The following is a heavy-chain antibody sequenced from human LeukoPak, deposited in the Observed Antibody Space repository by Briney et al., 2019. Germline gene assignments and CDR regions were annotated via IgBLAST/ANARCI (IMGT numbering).Heavy chain of an antibody. CDR1: GFTFSSYE. V-gene: IGHV3-48*03. CDR2: ISSSGSTI. J-gene: IGHJ4*02. D-gene: IGHD4/OR15-4a*01. Sequence: GGSLRLSCAASGFTFSSYEMNWVRQAPGKGLERVSYISSSGSTIYYADSVKCRFTISRGNAKNSLYLQMNSLRAEDTAVYYCAREGASLGYYFDYWGQGTLVTVSS. CDR3: AREGASLGYYFDY.